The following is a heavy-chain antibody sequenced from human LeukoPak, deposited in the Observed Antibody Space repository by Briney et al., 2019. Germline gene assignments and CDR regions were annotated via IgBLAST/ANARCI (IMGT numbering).Heavy chain of an antibody. V-gene: IGHV4-39*01. CDR3: ARRVSWYSSGHKIYYFDY. D-gene: IGHD6-19*01. CDR1: GGSISSSSYY. J-gene: IGHJ4*02. Sequence: PSETLSLTCTVSGGSISSSSYYWGWIRQPPGKGLEWIGSIYYSGSTYYNPSLKSRVTISVDTSKNQFSLKLSSVTAADTAVYYCARRVSWYSSGHKIYYFDYWGQGTLVTVSS. CDR2: IYYSGST.